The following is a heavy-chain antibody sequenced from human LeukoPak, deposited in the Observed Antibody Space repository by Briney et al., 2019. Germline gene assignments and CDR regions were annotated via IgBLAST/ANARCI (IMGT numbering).Heavy chain of an antibody. CDR3: AKVGELSLLAFDY. CDR1: GFTFSDHA. J-gene: IGHJ4*02. V-gene: IGHV3-43*02. D-gene: IGHD3-16*02. CDR2: ISGDGGST. Sequence: GGSLRLSCAASGFTFSDHAMSWVRQAPGKGLEWVSLISGDGGSTYYADSVKGRFTISRDNSKNSLYLQMNSLRTEDTALYYCAKVGELSLLAFDYWGQGTLVTVSS.